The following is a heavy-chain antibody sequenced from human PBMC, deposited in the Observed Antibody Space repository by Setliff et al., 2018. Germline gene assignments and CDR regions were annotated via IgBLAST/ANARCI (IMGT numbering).Heavy chain of an antibody. V-gene: IGHV3-53*01. J-gene: IGHJ6*03. D-gene: IGHD2-15*01. CDR3: ARRGYSHDSSGGSCYRLGDMDV. CDR1: GFAVSGAY. Sequence: GGSLRLSCAGSGFAVSGAYMSWVRQAPGKGLEWVSIIYSSGNTAYTDSVKGRFTISRDTSKNTVYLQMNNVTVDDTAVYFCARRGYSHDSSGGSCYRLGDMDVWGKGTTVTV. CDR2: IYSSGNT.